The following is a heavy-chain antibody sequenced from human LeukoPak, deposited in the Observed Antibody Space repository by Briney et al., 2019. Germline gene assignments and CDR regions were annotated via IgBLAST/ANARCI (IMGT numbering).Heavy chain of an antibody. Sequence: GGSLRLSCAASGFTFRTYTMNWVRQAPGKGLVWVSRINSDGSSTNYADSVKGRFTISRDNAKNTLYLQMNSLRAEDTAVYYCTRVYGSGSYTFDYWGQGTLVTVSS. CDR3: TRVYGSGSYTFDY. CDR1: GFTFRTYT. V-gene: IGHV3-74*01. CDR2: INSDGSST. D-gene: IGHD3-10*01. J-gene: IGHJ4*02.